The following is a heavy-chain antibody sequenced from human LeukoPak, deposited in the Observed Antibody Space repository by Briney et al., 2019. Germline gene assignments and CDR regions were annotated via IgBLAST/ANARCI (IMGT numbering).Heavy chain of an antibody. CDR2: ISAYNGNT. V-gene: IGHV1-18*01. CDR3: ARDSGYSSHDAFDI. CDR1: GYTFTSYG. Sequence: VASVKLSCNGSGYTFTSYGISWVRQAPGQGPEWMRWISAYNGNTNYAQKLQGRVTMTTDTSTSTAYMELRSLRSDDTAVYYCARDSGYSSHDAFDIWGQGTMVTVSS. D-gene: IGHD5-18*01. J-gene: IGHJ3*02.